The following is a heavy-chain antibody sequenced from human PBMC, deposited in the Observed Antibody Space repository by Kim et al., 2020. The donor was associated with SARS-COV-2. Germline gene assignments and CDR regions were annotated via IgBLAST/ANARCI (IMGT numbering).Heavy chain of an antibody. Sequence: GGSLRLSCAASGFTFSSYGMHWVRQAPGKGLEWVAVIWYDGSNKYYADSVKGRFTISRDNSKNTLYLQMNSLRAEDTAVYYCAREAPAPLVYFDYWGQGTLVTVSS. CDR2: IWYDGSNK. CDR3: AREAPAPLVYFDY. V-gene: IGHV3-33*01. J-gene: IGHJ4*02. CDR1: GFTFSSYG.